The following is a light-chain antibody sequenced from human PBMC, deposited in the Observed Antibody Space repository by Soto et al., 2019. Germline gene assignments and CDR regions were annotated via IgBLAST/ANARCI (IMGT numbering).Light chain of an antibody. CDR3: QQYNSYPYS. V-gene: IGKV1-5*01. Sequence: DIQMTQSPSTLSASVGDRVTITCRASQSISSWLAWYQQKPGKAPKLLIYDASSLESAVSSRFSGSGSGTEFTLNISSLQADDVATYSCQQYNSYPYSFGQRTKLEIK. J-gene: IGKJ2*03. CDR2: DAS. CDR1: QSISSW.